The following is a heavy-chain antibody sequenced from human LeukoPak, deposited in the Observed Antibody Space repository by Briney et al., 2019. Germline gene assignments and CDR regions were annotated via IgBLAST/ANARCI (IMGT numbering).Heavy chain of an antibody. CDR2: IYHSGST. Sequence: PSETLSLTCAVSGYSISSGYYWGWIRQPPGKGLEWIGSIYHSGSTYYNPSLKSRVTISADTSKNQFSLKLSSVTAADTAVYYCAREPRITIFGVVRYYYYMDVWGKGTTVTVSS. CDR3: AREPRITIFGVVRYYYYMDV. CDR1: GYSISSGYY. D-gene: IGHD3-3*01. J-gene: IGHJ6*03. V-gene: IGHV4-38-2*02.